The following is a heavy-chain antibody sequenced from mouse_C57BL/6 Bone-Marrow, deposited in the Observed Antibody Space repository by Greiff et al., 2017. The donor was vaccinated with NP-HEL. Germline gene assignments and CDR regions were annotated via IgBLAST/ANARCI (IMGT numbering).Heavy chain of an antibody. D-gene: IGHD1-1*01. Sequence: QVQLQQPGAELVMPGASVKLSCKASGYTFTSYWMHWVKQRPGQGLEWIGEIDPSDSYTNYNQKFKGKSTLTVDKSSSTAYMQLSSLTSEDSAVYDSATKGVVGDYWGQGTTLTVSS. CDR3: ATKGVVGDY. V-gene: IGHV1-69*01. J-gene: IGHJ2*01. CDR2: IDPSDSYT. CDR1: GYTFTSYW.